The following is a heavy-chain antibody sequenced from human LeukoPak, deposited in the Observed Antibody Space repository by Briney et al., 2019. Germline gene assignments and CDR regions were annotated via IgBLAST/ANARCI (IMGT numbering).Heavy chain of an antibody. CDR1: GFTFSSYA. D-gene: IGHD3-10*01. CDR2: ISGSGGST. J-gene: IGHJ4*02. CDR3: AKAFMVRDPFDY. V-gene: IGHV3-23*01. Sequence: GGSLRLSCAASGFTFSSYAMSWVRQPPGKGRGWVSAISGSGGSTYYADSVKGRFTISRDNSKNTLYLQMNSLRAEDTAVYYCAKAFMVRDPFDYWGQGTLVTVSS.